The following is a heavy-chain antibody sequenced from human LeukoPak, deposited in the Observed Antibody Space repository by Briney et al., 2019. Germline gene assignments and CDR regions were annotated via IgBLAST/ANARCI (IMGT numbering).Heavy chain of an antibody. CDR2: ISSSSSYI. V-gene: IGHV3-21*01. J-gene: IGHJ4*02. CDR3: ARDGDYYDSSGYYSTPFDY. Sequence: GGSLRLSCAASGFTFSSYSMNWVRQAPGKGLEWVSPISSSSSYIYYADSVKGRFTISRDNAKNSLYLQMNSLRAEDTAVYYCARDGDYYDSSGYYSTPFDYWGQGTLVTVSS. D-gene: IGHD3-22*01. CDR1: GFTFSSYS.